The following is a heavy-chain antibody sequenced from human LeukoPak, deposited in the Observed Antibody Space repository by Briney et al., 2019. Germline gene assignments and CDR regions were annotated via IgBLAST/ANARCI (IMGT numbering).Heavy chain of an antibody. CDR2: ISYDGSNK. Sequence: GGSLRLSRAASGFTFSSYGMHWVRQAPGKGLEWVAVISYDGSNKYYADSVKGRFTISRDNSKNTLYLQMNSLRAEDTAVYYCAKDRYSSSSSSYYYYGMDVWGQGTTVTVSS. V-gene: IGHV3-30*18. D-gene: IGHD6-6*01. J-gene: IGHJ6*02. CDR3: AKDRYSSSSSSYYYYGMDV. CDR1: GFTFSSYG.